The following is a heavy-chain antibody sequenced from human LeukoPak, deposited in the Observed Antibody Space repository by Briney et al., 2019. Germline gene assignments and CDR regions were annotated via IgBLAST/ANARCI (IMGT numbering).Heavy chain of an antibody. J-gene: IGHJ4*02. V-gene: IGHV3-74*01. CDR3: ARDLNYNLDF. Sequence: GGSLRLSCAASGFTVSHSYMHWVRHAPGKGLVWVSRIDIDGGRTYADSVKGRFTISRDNAKNTVYLQMNSLRVEDTALYYCARDLNYNLDFWGQGTLVTVSS. D-gene: IGHD1-1*01. CDR2: IDIDGGRT. CDR1: GFTVSHSY.